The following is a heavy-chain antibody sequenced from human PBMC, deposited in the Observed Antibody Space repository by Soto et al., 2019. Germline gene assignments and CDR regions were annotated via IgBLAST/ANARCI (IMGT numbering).Heavy chain of an antibody. J-gene: IGHJ5*02. Sequence: SETLSLTCAVYGGSFSGYYWSWIRQPPGKGLEWIGEINHSGSTNNNPSLKSRVTISVDTSKNQFSLKLSSVTAADTAVYYCARGRKGSMVRAGRWFDPWGQGTLVTVSS. CDR3: ARGRKGSMVRAGRWFDP. CDR1: GGSFSGYY. V-gene: IGHV4-34*01. CDR2: INHSGST. D-gene: IGHD3-10*01.